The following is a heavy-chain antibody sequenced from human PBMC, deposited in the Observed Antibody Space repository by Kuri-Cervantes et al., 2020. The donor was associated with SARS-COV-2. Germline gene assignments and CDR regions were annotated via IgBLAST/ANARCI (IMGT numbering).Heavy chain of an antibody. D-gene: IGHD6-19*01. CDR3: AQTLIAVAGYFDY. V-gene: IGHV3-23*01. J-gene: IGHJ4*02. Sequence: LSLTCAASGFTFSSYAMNWVRQAPGKGLEWVSAISGSGASTYYADSVKGRFTISRDNSKNTLYLQMNSLRAEDTAVYYCAQTLIAVAGYFDYWGQGTLDTVSS. CDR2: ISGSGAST. CDR1: GFTFSSYA.